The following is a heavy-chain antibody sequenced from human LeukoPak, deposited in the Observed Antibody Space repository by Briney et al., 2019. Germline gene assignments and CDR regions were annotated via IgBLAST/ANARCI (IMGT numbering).Heavy chain of an antibody. Sequence: ASVKVSCKASGYTFTSYDINWVRQATGQGLEWMGWMNPNSGNTGYAQKLQGRVTMTTDTSTSTAYMELRSLRSDDTAVYYCATNPAATRGFDNWGQGTLVTVSS. V-gene: IGHV1-8*01. CDR1: GYTFTSYD. CDR2: MNPNSGNT. D-gene: IGHD2-2*01. CDR3: ATNPAATRGFDN. J-gene: IGHJ4*02.